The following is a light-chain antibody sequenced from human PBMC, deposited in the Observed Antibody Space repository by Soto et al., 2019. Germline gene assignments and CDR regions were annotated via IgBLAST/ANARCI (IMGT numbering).Light chain of an antibody. CDR2: DAS. Sequence: DIQTTQTPATLSAFAGDRVTVTCRASQSVSSWVAWYQEKPGRGPKLLIYDASTWQSGVPSRFIGSGSGTEFTLTITSLQPDDFATYYCQHYNTYSPGTFGQGTRVEVK. V-gene: IGKV1-5*01. J-gene: IGKJ1*01. CDR3: QHYNTYSPGT. CDR1: QSVSSW.